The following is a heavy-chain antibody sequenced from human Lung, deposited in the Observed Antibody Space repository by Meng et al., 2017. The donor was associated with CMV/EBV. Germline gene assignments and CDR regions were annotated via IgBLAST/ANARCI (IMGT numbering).Heavy chain of an antibody. Sequence: GESLKISCAASGFTFSSYWMSWVRQAPGKGLEWVANIKQDGSEKYYVDSVKGRFTISRDNAKNSLYLQMNSLRAEDTAVYYCARDPGYCSSTSCSGFFNYXGQGTLXTVSS. D-gene: IGHD2-2*01. V-gene: IGHV3-7*01. CDR2: IKQDGSEK. CDR3: ARDPGYCSSTSCSGFFNY. CDR1: GFTFSSYW. J-gene: IGHJ4*02.